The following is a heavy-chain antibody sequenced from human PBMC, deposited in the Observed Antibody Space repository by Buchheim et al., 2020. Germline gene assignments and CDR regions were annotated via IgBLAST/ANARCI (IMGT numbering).Heavy chain of an antibody. CDR3: ARAPESYGYGYFDY. D-gene: IGHD5-18*01. Sequence: QVQLVESGGGLVKPGGSLRLSCAASGFTFSDYYLSWIRQAPGKGLEWVSYISGSSTYTNYVLSVRGRFTISRDNAKNSLSLQMNSLRAEDTAVYYCARAPESYGYGYFDYCGQGAL. CDR1: GFTFSDYY. V-gene: IGHV3-11*05. J-gene: IGHJ4*02. CDR2: ISGSSTYT.